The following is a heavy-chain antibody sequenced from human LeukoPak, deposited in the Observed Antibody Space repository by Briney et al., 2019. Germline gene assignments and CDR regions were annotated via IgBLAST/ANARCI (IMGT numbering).Heavy chain of an antibody. J-gene: IGHJ5*02. CDR2: IYSGGST. V-gene: IGHV3-53*01. D-gene: IGHD6-19*01. Sequence: PGGSLRLSCAASGFTVSSNYMSWVRQAPGKGLEWVSVIYSGGSTYYADSVKGRFTISRDNSKNTLYLQMNSLRAEDTAVYYCARVPSDSSGWYNWFDPWGQGTLVTVSS. CDR1: GFTVSSNY. CDR3: ARVPSDSSGWYNWFDP.